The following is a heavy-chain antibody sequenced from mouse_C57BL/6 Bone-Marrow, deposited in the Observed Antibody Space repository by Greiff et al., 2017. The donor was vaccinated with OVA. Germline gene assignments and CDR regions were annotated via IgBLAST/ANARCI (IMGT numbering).Heavy chain of an antibody. J-gene: IGHJ1*03. CDR2: INPNNGGT. V-gene: IGHV1-26*01. D-gene: IGHD1-1*01. Sequence: VQLQQSGPELVKPGASVKISCKASGYTFTDYYMNWVKQSHGKSLEWIGDINPNNGGTSYNQKFKGKATLTVDKSSSTAYMELRSLTSEDSAVYYCAREAHSTVDPYWYFDVWGTGTTVTVSS. CDR1: GYTFTDYY. CDR3: AREAHSTVDPYWYFDV.